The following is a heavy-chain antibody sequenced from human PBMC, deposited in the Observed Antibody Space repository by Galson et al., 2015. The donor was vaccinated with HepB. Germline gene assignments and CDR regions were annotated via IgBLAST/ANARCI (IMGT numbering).Heavy chain of an antibody. D-gene: IGHD2-21*01. CDR2: IIPILGIA. CDR3: ASSDGLKYYFDY. V-gene: IGHV1-69*10. J-gene: IGHJ4*02. Sequence: SVKVSCKASGGTFSSYAISWVRQAPGQGLEWMGGIIPILGIANYAQKFQGRVTITADKSTSTAYMELSSLRSEDTAVYYCASSDGLKYYFDYWGQGTLVTVSS. CDR1: GGTFSSYA.